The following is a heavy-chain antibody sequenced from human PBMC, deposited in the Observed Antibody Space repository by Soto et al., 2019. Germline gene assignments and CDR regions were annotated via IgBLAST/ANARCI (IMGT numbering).Heavy chain of an antibody. J-gene: IGHJ6*03. CDR3: ARGLVNIVATTIDYYYYYMDV. Sequence: SETLSLTCAVYGGSFSGYYWSWIRQPPGKGLEWIGEINHSGSTNYNLSLKSRVTISVDTSKNQFSLKLSSVTAADTAVYYCARGLVNIVATTIDYYYYYMDVWGKGTTVTVSS. D-gene: IGHD5-12*01. CDR1: GGSFSGYY. V-gene: IGHV4-34*01. CDR2: INHSGST.